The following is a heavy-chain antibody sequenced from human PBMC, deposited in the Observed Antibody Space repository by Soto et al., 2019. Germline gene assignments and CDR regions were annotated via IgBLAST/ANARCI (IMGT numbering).Heavy chain of an antibody. Sequence: GESLKISCKGSGYSFTSYWISWVRQMPGKGLEWMGIIYPGDSDTRYSPSFQGQVTISADKSISTAYLQWSSLKASDTAMYYCARHSMVTPPSDAFDIWGQGTMVTVSS. CDR1: GYSFTSYW. J-gene: IGHJ3*02. CDR3: ARHSMVTPPSDAFDI. V-gene: IGHV5-51*01. CDR2: IYPGDSDT. D-gene: IGHD4-4*01.